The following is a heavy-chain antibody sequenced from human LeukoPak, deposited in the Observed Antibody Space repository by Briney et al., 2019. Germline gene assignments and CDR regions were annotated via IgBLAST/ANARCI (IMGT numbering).Heavy chain of an antibody. Sequence: PSETLSLTCTVSGGSISSSSYYWGWIRQPPGKGLEWIGNMYYSGSTYYNPSLKSRVTISVDTSKNQFSLKLSSVTAADTAVYYCARTAIKRKYSSSWYSHFDYWGQGTLVTVSS. D-gene: IGHD6-13*01. CDR2: MYYSGST. CDR1: GGSISSSSYY. V-gene: IGHV4-39*01. J-gene: IGHJ4*02. CDR3: ARTAIKRKYSSSWYSHFDY.